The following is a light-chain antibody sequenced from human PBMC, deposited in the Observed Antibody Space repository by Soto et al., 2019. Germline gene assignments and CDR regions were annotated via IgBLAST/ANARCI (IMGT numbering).Light chain of an antibody. CDR2: EVS. CDR1: SSDVGYYNY. CDR3: SSYTTSTTPWV. J-gene: IGLJ3*02. V-gene: IGLV2-14*01. Sequence: QSVLTQPASVSGSPGQSITISCTGTSSDVGYYNYVSWYQQHPGKAPKLMIYEVSNRPSGVSNRFSGSKSGNTASLTISGLQAEDEADYYCSSYTTSTTPWVFGGGTQLTVL.